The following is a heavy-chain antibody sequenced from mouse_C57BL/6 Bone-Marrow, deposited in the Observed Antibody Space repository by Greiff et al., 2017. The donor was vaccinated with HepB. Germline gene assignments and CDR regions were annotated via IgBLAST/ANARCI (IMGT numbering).Heavy chain of an antibody. V-gene: IGHV1-50*01. Sequence: QVQLQQPGAELVKPGASVKLSCKASGYTFTSYWMQWVKQRPGQGLEWIGEIDPSDSYTNYNQKFKGKATLTVDTSSSTAYMQLSILTSEDSAVYYCARHLWSYYYAMDYWGQGTSVTVSS. J-gene: IGHJ4*01. D-gene: IGHD6-1*01. CDR3: ARHLWSYYYAMDY. CDR2: IDPSDSYT. CDR1: GYTFTSYW.